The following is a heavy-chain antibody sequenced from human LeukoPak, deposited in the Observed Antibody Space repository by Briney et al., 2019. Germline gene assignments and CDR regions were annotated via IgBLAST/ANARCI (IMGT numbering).Heavy chain of an antibody. Sequence: SETLSLTCTVSGGSISSSSYYWGWIRQPPGKGLEWIGSIYYSGSTYHNPSLKSRVTIYVDTSKNQFSLNLNSVTAADTAVYYCARRNRGVGTSPDYWGQGTLVTVS. CDR1: GGSISSSSYY. V-gene: IGHV4-39*01. CDR2: IYYSGST. CDR3: ARRNRGVGTSPDY. J-gene: IGHJ4*02. D-gene: IGHD1-1*01.